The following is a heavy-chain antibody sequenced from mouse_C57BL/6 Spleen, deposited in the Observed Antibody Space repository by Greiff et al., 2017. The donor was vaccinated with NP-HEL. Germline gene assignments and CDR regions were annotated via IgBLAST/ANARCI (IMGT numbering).Heavy chain of an antibody. CDR2: IYPRSGNT. D-gene: IGHD1-1*01. V-gene: IGHV1-81*01. CDR3: AREKTTVVANYFDY. CDR1: GYTFTSYG. Sequence: QVQLQQSGAELARPGASVKLSCKASGYTFTSYGISWVKQRTGQGLEWIGEIYPRSGNTYYTEKFKGKATLTADKSSSTAYMELRSLTSEDSAVYFCAREKTTVVANYFDYWGQGTTLTVSS. J-gene: IGHJ2*01.